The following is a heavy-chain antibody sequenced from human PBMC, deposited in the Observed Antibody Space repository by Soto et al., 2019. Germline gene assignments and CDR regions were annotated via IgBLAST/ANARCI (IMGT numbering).Heavy chain of an antibody. V-gene: IGHV3-11*01. Sequence: GGSLRLSCTASGFTFSDHCMSWIRQAPGKGLEWVSSISPSGSPLYYADSVRGRFTISRDNAKNSLYLQMSSLRAEDPALYYCTRDPDTTSKIDHWGQGTQVTVSS. CDR1: GFTFSDHC. CDR3: TRDPDTTSKIDH. J-gene: IGHJ4*02. D-gene: IGHD1-1*01. CDR2: ISPSGSPL.